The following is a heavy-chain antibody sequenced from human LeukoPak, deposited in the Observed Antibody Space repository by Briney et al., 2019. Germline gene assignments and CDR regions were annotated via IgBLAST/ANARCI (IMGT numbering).Heavy chain of an antibody. CDR2: IHYSGSA. V-gene: IGHV4-59*11. CDR3: ARFGIDYDMDV. CDR1: GGSISGHY. D-gene: IGHD1-14*01. J-gene: IGHJ6*02. Sequence: SETLSLTCTVSGGSISGHYWTWIRQPPGKGLEWIGQIHYSGSADYSPSLKSRVTISVASSKNQISLKVTSVTTADAAVYYCARFGIDYDMDVWGQGTTVTVS.